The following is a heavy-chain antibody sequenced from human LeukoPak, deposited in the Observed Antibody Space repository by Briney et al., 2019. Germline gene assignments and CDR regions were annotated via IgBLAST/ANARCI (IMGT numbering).Heavy chain of an antibody. Sequence: SATLSRTCTVSGGSISSYYWSWIRQPPGKGLEWIGYIYYSGSTNYNPSLKSRVTISVDTSKNQFSLKLSSVTAADTAVYYCASHSRDGYNSGYFDYWGQGTLVTVSS. D-gene: IGHD5-12*01. CDR1: GGSISSYY. J-gene: IGHJ4*02. V-gene: IGHV4-59*01. CDR2: IYYSGST. CDR3: ASHSRDGYNSGYFDY.